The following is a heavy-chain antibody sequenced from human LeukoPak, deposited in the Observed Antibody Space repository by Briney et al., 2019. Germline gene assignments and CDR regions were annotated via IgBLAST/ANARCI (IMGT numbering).Heavy chain of an antibody. CDR1: GDSISSFY. J-gene: IGHJ4*02. D-gene: IGHD2-15*01. CDR2: IYTSGST. V-gene: IGHV4-4*07. Sequence: PSETLSLTCTVSGDSISSFYWSWIRQPAGKGLEWIGRIYTSGSTNYNPSLKSRVTMSVDTSKNQFSLNLSSVTAADTAVYYCAREVVVAATYDYWGQGTLATVSS. CDR3: AREVVVAATYDY.